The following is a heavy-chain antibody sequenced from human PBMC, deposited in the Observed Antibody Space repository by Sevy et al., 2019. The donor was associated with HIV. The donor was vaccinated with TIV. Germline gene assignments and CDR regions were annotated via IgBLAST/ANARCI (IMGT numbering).Heavy chain of an antibody. CDR1: GFTFNSDS. CDR3: ERGENWNYAEY. CDR2: ISGLSNYI. J-gene: IGHJ4*02. V-gene: IGHV3-21*05. Sequence: GGSLRLSCAASGFTFNSDSINWVRQAPGKGLEWVSYISGLSNYIYYADSLKGRFTISRDNAKDSVYLQMNSLRVEDTAVYYCERGENWNYAEYWGQGILVTVSS. D-gene: IGHD1-7*01.